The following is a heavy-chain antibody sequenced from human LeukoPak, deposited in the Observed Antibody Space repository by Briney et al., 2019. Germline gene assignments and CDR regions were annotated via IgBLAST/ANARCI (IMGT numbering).Heavy chain of an antibody. D-gene: IGHD2-8*01. CDR3: ARQRGGQYEDGFDI. J-gene: IGHJ3*02. CDR1: GYTFTSNY. Sequence: GASVKVSCKASGYTFTSNYMHWVRQAPGQGLEWMGIINPSGGTTIYAQKFQGRVTMTRDTSTSTVYMELRSLRSEDTAVYYCARQRGGQYEDGFDIWGQGTMVTVSS. CDR2: INPSGGTT. V-gene: IGHV1-46*01.